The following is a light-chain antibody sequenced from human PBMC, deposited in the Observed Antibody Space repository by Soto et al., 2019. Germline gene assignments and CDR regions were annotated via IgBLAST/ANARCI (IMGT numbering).Light chain of an antibody. V-gene: IGKV3-20*01. J-gene: IGKJ5*01. CDR3: QQYGSSPIT. CDR1: QSVSSSY. Sequence: EIVLTQSPGTLSLSPGEGATLSCRASQSVSSSYLAWYQQKPGQAPRLLIYGASSRATGIPDRFSGSGSGTDFTLTISRLEPEDFALYYCQQYGSSPITSGQGTRLEIE. CDR2: GAS.